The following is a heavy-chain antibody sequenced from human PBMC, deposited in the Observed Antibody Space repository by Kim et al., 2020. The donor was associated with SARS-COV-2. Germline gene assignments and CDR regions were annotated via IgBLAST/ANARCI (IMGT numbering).Heavy chain of an antibody. Sequence: GGSLRLSCAASGFTFDDYGMSWVRQAPGKGLEWVSGINWNGGSTGYADAVKGRFTISRDTAKNSLYLQMKSLRAEGTALYHCGRACSSNSCPDYYYYYVGVWGKGTTVTVSS. CDR2: INWNGGST. V-gene: IGHV3-20*01. CDR3: GRACSSNSCPDYYYYYVGV. CDR1: GFTFDDYG. D-gene: IGHD2-2*01. J-gene: IGHJ6*03.